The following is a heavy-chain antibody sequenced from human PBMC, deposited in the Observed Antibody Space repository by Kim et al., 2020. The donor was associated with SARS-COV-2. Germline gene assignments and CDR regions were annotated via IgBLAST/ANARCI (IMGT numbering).Heavy chain of an antibody. CDR3: ARGRITIFGVVTDFDY. CDR1: GGSISSGCYY. Sequence: SETLSLSCTVSGGSISSGCYYWSWIRQHQGNGLEWIGYIYYSGSNYYNPSLKSRVSISVDTSKNQFSLKLSSVTAADTAVYYCARGRITIFGVVTDFDYWGQGTLATVSS. V-gene: IGHV4-31*03. J-gene: IGHJ4*02. CDR2: IYYSGSN. D-gene: IGHD3-3*01.